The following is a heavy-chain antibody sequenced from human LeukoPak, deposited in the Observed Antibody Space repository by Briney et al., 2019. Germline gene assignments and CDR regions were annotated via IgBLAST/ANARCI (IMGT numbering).Heavy chain of an antibody. J-gene: IGHJ4*02. CDR1: GFTFSSAW. V-gene: IGHV3-15*01. CDR2: IKSKTDGATT. Sequence: GSLRLSCAASGFTFSSAWMSRVRQAPGKGLEWVVRIKSKTDGATTDYAAPVKGRFTISRDDSHNTQCLQMNSLKTADTAVYYCSTATASDILTGYYEEYYFDYWGQGTLVTVSS. D-gene: IGHD3-9*01. CDR3: STATASDILTGYYEEYYFDY.